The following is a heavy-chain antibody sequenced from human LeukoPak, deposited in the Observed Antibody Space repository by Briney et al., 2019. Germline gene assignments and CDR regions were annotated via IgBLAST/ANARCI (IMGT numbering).Heavy chain of an antibody. J-gene: IGHJ5*02. D-gene: IGHD6-13*01. V-gene: IGHV3-74*01. CDR1: GFTFDDYA. Sequence: PGRSLRLSCAASGFTFDDYAMHWVRQAPGKGLVWVSRINSDGSDTIYADSVKGRFTISRDNAKNTLYLQMNSLRAEDTAVYYCALLAAADSESWGQGTLVTVSS. CDR2: INSDGSDT. CDR3: ALLAAADSES.